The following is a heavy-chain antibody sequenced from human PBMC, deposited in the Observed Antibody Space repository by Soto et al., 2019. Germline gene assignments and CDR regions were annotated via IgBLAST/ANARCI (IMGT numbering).Heavy chain of an antibody. J-gene: IGHJ6*02. CDR1: GGSVSSSSYY. CDR3: SRITMVRGVIITYGMDV. D-gene: IGHD3-10*01. Sequence: PSETLSLTCTVSGGSVSSSSYYWGWIRQPPGKGLEWIGSIYYSGSTYYNPSLKSRVTISVDTSKNQFSLKLSSVTAADTAVYYCSRITMVRGVIITYGMDVWGQGTTVTASS. V-gene: IGHV4-39*01. CDR2: IYYSGST.